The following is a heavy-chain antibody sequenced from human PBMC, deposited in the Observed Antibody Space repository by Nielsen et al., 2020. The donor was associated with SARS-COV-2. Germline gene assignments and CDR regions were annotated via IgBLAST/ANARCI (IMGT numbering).Heavy chain of an antibody. CDR1: GFIFSNYR. V-gene: IGHV3-74*03. D-gene: IGHD3-22*01. CDR3: TRMANFDISLYYGYIPH. Sequence: GESLKISCAASGFIFSNYRMHWVRQAPGKGLVWVSHINPDETKTTYADSVKGRFTISRDYSRNTLFLQMNSLRAEDTGVYYCTRMANFDISLYYGYIPHWGQGTLVTVSS. J-gene: IGHJ1*01. CDR2: INPDETKT.